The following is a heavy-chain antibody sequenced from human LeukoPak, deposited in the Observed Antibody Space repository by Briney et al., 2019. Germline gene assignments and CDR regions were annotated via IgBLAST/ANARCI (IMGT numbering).Heavy chain of an antibody. V-gene: IGHV4-34*01. J-gene: IGHJ4*02. CDR1: GGSFSGYY. CDR2: INHSGST. D-gene: IGHD2-15*01. CDR3: ARVHCSGGSCYGDVFDY. Sequence: SETLSLTCAVYGGSFSGYYWSWIRQPPGKGLEWIGEINHSGSTNYNPSLKSRVTISVDTSKNQFSLKLSSVTAADTAMYYCARVHCSGGSCYGDVFDYWGREPWSPSPQ.